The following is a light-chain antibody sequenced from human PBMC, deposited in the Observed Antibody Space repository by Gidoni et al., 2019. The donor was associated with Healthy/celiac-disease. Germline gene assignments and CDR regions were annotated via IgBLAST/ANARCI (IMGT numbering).Light chain of an antibody. J-gene: IGKJ2*01. V-gene: IGKV1D-13*01. CDR3: QQFNNYPRT. Sequence: AIQLTQSPSSLPASVGDSVTITFRASPGSSSALAWYQQKPGKAPKLLISDASSLESGVPSRFSGSGSGTDFTLTISSLQPEDFATYYCQQFNNYPRTFGQGTKLEIK. CDR1: PGSSSA. CDR2: DAS.